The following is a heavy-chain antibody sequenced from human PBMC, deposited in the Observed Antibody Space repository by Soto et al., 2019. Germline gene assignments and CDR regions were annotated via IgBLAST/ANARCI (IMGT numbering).Heavy chain of an antibody. D-gene: IGHD4-17*01. Sequence: QVQLVQSGAEVKKPGSSVKVSCKASGGTFSSYTISWVRQAPGQGLEWMGRIIPSLGIANYAQKFQGRVTITADKSTSTAYMELSSLRSEDTAVYYCAADYGDLHFDYWGQGTLVTVSS. J-gene: IGHJ4*02. CDR3: AADYGDLHFDY. CDR1: GGTFSSYT. CDR2: IIPSLGIA. V-gene: IGHV1-69*02.